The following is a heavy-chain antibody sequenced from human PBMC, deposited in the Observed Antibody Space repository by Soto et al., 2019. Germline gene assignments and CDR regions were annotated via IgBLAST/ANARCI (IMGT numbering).Heavy chain of an antibody. Sequence: PGGSVRLSCAASGFTFSTYAMFWVRQAPGKGLEWVSVISASGATTYYADSVKGRFTISRDNSKSTLYLQMNSLRAEDTAVYYCAKRGELSSYYYMDVWGKGTTVTVSS. J-gene: IGHJ6*03. CDR1: GFTFSTYA. V-gene: IGHV3-23*01. CDR2: ISASGATT. CDR3: AKRGELSSYYYMDV. D-gene: IGHD3-16*02.